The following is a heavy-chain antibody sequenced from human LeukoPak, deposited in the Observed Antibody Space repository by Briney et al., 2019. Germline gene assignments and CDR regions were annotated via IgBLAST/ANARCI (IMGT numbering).Heavy chain of an antibody. J-gene: IGHJ3*02. Sequence: KTSETLSLTCTVSGDSISSGSYYWSWIRQPAGKGLEWIGRIYNFGSTNYNPSLKSRVTMSVDTSKNQFSLKLSSVTAADTAVYYCARSYYDYVWGSGAFDIWGQGTMVTVSS. CDR2: IYNFGST. CDR3: ARSYYDYVWGSGAFDI. D-gene: IGHD3-16*01. CDR1: GDSISSGSYY. V-gene: IGHV4-61*02.